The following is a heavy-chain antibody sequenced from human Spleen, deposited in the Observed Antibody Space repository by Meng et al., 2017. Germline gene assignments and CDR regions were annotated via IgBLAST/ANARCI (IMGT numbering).Heavy chain of an antibody. CDR2: SNPDTGDT. Sequence: VELVLSWAQLKQPAASVKVSCQPSGYTFTAYYLHWVRQAPGQGLEWMGHSNPDTGDTLYAQKFQGRVSMTGDTSISTAYVELSGLRSDDTAVYYCARDENISLGKLFGDYWGQGTLVTVSS. CDR3: ARDENISLGKLFGDY. J-gene: IGHJ4*02. D-gene: IGHD2-21*01. CDR1: GYTFTAYY. V-gene: IGHV1-2*06.